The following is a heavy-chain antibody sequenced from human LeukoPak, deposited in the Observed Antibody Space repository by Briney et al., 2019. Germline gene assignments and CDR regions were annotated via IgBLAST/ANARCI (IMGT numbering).Heavy chain of an antibody. CDR2: INHSGST. Sequence: SETLSLTCAVYGGSFSGYYWSWIRQPPGKGLEWIGEINHSGSTNYNPSLKSRVTISVDTSKNQFSLKLSSVTAADTAVYYCARVYCSGGSCPCWGQGTLVTVSS. D-gene: IGHD2-15*01. V-gene: IGHV4-34*01. CDR1: GGSFSGYY. J-gene: IGHJ4*02. CDR3: ARVYCSGGSCPC.